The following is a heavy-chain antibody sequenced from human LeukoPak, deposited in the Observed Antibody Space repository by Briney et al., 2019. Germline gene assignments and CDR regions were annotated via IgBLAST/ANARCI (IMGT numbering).Heavy chain of an antibody. D-gene: IGHD2-15*01. Sequence: PSETLSLTCTVSGGSISSGSYYWRWIRQPAGKGLEWIARIYTSGSTNYNPSLKSRVTISVDTSKNQFSLKLRSVTAADTAVYYCARIVEWMRDAFDIWGQGTMVTVSS. CDR3: ARIVEWMRDAFDI. CDR1: GGSISSGSYY. CDR2: IYTSGST. V-gene: IGHV4-61*02. J-gene: IGHJ3*02.